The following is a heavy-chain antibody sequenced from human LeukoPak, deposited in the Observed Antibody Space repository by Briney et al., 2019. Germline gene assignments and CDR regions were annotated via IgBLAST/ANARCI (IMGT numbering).Heavy chain of an antibody. CDR2: ISAYNGNT. CDR3: ARDWVTFGGVIVGFDY. V-gene: IGHV1-18*01. CDR1: GYTFTSYG. Sequence: ASVKVSCKASGYTFTSYGISWVRQAPGQGLEWMGWISAYNGNTNYAQKLQGRVTMTTDTSTSTAYMELRRLRSDDTAVYYCARDWVTFGGVIVGFDYWGQGTLVTVSS. D-gene: IGHD3-16*02. J-gene: IGHJ4*02.